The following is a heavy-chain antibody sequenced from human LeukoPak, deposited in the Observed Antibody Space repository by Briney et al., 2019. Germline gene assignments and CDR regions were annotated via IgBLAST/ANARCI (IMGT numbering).Heavy chain of an antibody. CDR1: GFTFSSYA. V-gene: IGHV3-23*01. CDR2: ISSGDST. D-gene: IGHD3-9*01. CDR3: AKDAIASPYFHWFDN. J-gene: IGHJ4*02. Sequence: GGSLRLSCAASGFTFSSYAMNWVRQAPGKGLEWVAGISSGDSTFHAESVKGRFTISRDKSKDTLYLQMSSMRAEDTAVYYCAKDAIASPYFHWFDNWGQGTQVIVSS.